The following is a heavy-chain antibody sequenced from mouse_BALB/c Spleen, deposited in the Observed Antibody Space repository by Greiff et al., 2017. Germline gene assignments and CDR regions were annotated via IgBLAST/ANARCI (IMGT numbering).Heavy chain of an antibody. J-gene: IGHJ2*01. CDR2: IDPETGGT. V-gene: IGHV1-15*01. CDR1: GYTFTDYE. Sequence: QVQLQQSGAELVRPGASVTLSCKASGYTFTDYEMHWVKQTPVHGLEWIGAIDPETGGTAYNQKFKGKATLTADKSSSTAYMELRSLTSEDSAVYYCTGGGFYGNYLYYLDYWGQGTTLTVSS. D-gene: IGHD2-1*01. CDR3: TGGGFYGNYLYYLDY.